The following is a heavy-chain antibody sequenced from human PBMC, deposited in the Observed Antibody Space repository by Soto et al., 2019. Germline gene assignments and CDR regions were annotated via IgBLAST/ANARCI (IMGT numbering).Heavy chain of an antibody. V-gene: IGHV1-24*01. J-gene: IGHJ4*02. CDR2: FDPEDGET. CDR3: ATLSSQGYSFDY. D-gene: IGHD6-13*01. CDR1: GYTLTELS. Sequence: ASVKVSCKVSGYTLTELSMHWVRQAPGKWLEWMGGFDPEDGETIYAQKFQGRVTMTEDTSTDTAYMELSSLRSEDTAVYYCATLSSQGYSFDYWGQGTLVTVSS.